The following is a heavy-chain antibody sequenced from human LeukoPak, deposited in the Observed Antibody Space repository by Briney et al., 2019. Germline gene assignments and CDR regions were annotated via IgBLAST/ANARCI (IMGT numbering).Heavy chain of an antibody. Sequence: GESLKISCKASGYSFTTYWIGWVRQMPGKGLEWMGIIYPGDSDTRYSPSFQGQVTISADKSIRTAFLRWSSLEASDTAIYYCARHGGVALAGKAFDLWGQGTMVTVSS. V-gene: IGHV5-51*01. CDR3: ARHGGVALAGKAFDL. D-gene: IGHD6-19*01. CDR1: GYSFTTYW. J-gene: IGHJ3*01. CDR2: IYPGDSDT.